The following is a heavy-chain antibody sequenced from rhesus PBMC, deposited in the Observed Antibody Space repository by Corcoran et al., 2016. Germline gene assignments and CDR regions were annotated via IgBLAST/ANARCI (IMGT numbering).Heavy chain of an antibody. CDR2: IDGNNARD. V-gene: IGHV4-81*01. J-gene: IGHJ6*01. Sequence: QLQLQESGPGLVKPSETLSLTCAVSGGSISGYYWSWIRQPPGKGLEWIGNIDGNNARDNHNPSRQSRGSIARDTPKNRVWLKLSGVTAEESAVYYCAGTGWGYYSSLEAWVQGVFVTVSS. CDR3: AGTGWGYYSSLEA. D-gene: IGHD3-9*01. CDR1: GGSISGYY.